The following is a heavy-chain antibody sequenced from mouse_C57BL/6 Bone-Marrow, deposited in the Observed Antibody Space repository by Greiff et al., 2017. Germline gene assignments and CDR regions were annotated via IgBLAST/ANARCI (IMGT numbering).Heavy chain of an antibody. J-gene: IGHJ2*01. CDR1: GYTFTDYY. CDR2: IYPGSGNT. CDR3: ARGLRLYFDY. D-gene: IGHD2-2*01. Sequence: VKLMESGAELVRPGASVKLSCKASGYTFTDYYINWVKQRPGQGLEWIARIYPGSGNTYYNEKFKGKATLTAEKSSSTAYMQLSSLTSEDSAVYFCARGLRLYFDYWGQGTTLTVSS. V-gene: IGHV1-76*01.